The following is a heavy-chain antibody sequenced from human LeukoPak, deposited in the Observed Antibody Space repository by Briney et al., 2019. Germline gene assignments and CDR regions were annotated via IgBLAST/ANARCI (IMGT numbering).Heavy chain of an antibody. Sequence: SQTLSLTCAISGDSVSSNSAAWNWIRQSPSRGLEWPGRTYYRSKWYNDYAVSVKSRITINPDTSKNQFSLQLNSVTPEDTAVYYCAREPYYDFWSGYLNYWGQGTLVTVSS. D-gene: IGHD3-3*01. V-gene: IGHV6-1*01. CDR2: TYYRSKWYN. J-gene: IGHJ4*02. CDR1: GDSVSSNSAA. CDR3: AREPYYDFWSGYLNY.